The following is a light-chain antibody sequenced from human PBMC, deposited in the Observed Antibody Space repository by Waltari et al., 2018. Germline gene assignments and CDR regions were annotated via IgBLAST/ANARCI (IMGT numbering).Light chain of an antibody. CDR1: SSDIGAYNY. CDR3: SSYTRSNTWV. Sequence: QSVLTQPASVSGSPGQSITISCTGTSSDIGAYNYVSWYQQHPGKAPKLMIYDVSKWPSGVFNRFSGSKSGNTSSLTISGLQADDEADYYCSSYTRSNTWVFGGGTKLTVL. J-gene: IGLJ3*02. CDR2: DVS. V-gene: IGLV2-14*01.